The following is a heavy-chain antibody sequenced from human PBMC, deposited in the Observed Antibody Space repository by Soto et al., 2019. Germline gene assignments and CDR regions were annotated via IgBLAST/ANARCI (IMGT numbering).Heavy chain of an antibody. Sequence: PGGSLRLSCAASGFTFSSYSMNWVRQAPGKGLEWVSSISSSSSYIYYADSVKGRFTISRDNAKNSLYLQMNSLRAEDTAVYYCARLLVDTAMVTFDYWGQGTLVTVSS. CDR1: GFTFSSYS. V-gene: IGHV3-21*01. J-gene: IGHJ4*02. CDR3: ARLLVDTAMVTFDY. D-gene: IGHD5-18*01. CDR2: ISSSSSYI.